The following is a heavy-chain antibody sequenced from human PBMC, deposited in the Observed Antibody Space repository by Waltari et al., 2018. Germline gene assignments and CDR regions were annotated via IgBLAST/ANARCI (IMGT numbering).Heavy chain of an antibody. J-gene: IGHJ4*02. V-gene: IGHV4-38-2*01. CDR2: IYHSGST. Sequence: QVQLQESGPGLVKPSETLSLTCAVSGYSISSGYYWGWIRQPPGKGLEWIGSIYHSGSTYDNPSLKSRVTISVDTSKNQFSLKLSSVTAADTAVYYCARAPRRGSGKTKGDYFDYWGQGTLVTVSS. CDR1: GYSISSGYY. CDR3: ARAPRRGSGKTKGDYFDY. D-gene: IGHD3-10*01.